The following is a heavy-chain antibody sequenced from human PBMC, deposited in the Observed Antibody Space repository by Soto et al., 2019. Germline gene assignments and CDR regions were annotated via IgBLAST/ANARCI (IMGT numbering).Heavy chain of an antibody. J-gene: IGHJ2*01. CDR3: ASLTTETSDYWYFDL. V-gene: IGHV4-39*01. Sequence: PSETLSLTCTVSGGSISSSSYYWGWIRQPPGKGLEWIGSIYYSGSTYYNPSLKSRVTMSVDTSKNQFSLRLSSVTAADTAVYYCASLTTETSDYWYFDLCGRGTLVTVSS. CDR1: GGSISSSSYY. CDR2: IYYSGST.